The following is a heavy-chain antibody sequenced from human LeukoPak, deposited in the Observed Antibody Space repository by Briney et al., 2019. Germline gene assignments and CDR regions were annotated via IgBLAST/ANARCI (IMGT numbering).Heavy chain of an antibody. J-gene: IGHJ4*02. CDR1: GGSISSYY. CDR3: ARVVPPTDYGSGSYFWDPYYFDY. V-gene: IGHV3-23*01. Sequence: ETLSLTCTVSGGSISSYYWSWVRQAPGKGLEWVSAISGSGGSTYYADSVKGRFTISRDNSKNTLYLQMNSLRAEDTAVYYCARVVPPTDYGSGSYFWDPYYFDYWGQGTLVTVSS. D-gene: IGHD3-10*01. CDR2: ISGSGGST.